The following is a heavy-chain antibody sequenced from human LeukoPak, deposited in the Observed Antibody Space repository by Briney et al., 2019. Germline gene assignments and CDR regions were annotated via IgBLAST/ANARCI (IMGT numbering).Heavy chain of an antibody. Sequence: GGSLRLSCAASGFTFSSYWMHWVRQAPGRGLVWVSRIHSDGITTNYADSVKGRFTISRDNAQNTLYLQMNSLRAEDTAVYCCGREYSDSRYFDYWGQGTLVTVSS. CDR3: GREYSDSRYFDY. CDR1: GFTFSSYW. CDR2: IHSDGITT. D-gene: IGHD6-13*01. V-gene: IGHV3-74*01. J-gene: IGHJ4*02.